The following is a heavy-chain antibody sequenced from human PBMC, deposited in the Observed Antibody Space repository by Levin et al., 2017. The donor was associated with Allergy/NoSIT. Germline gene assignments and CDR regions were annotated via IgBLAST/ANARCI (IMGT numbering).Heavy chain of an antibody. Sequence: SQTLSLTCAVYGGSFSGYYWSWIRQPPGKGLEWIGEINHSGSTNYNPSLKSRVTISVDTSKNQFSLKLSSVTAADTAVYYCARGYYDRGGLIGLHYFDYWGQGTLVTVSS. CDR3: ARGYYDRGGLIGLHYFDY. V-gene: IGHV4-34*01. CDR2: INHSGST. D-gene: IGHD3-16*01. CDR1: GGSFSGYY. J-gene: IGHJ4*02.